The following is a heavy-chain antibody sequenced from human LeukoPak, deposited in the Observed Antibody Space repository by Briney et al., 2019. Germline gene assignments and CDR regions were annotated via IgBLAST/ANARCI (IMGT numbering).Heavy chain of an antibody. CDR2: MNPNSGNT. Sequence: ASVKVSCKASGYTFTSYDINWVRQATGQGLAWMGWMNPNSGNTGYAQKFQGRVTITRNTSISTAYMELSRLRSEDTAVYYCARRGICSSTSCYFHYYYYMDVWGKGTTVTVSS. V-gene: IGHV1-8*03. CDR1: GYTFTSYD. CDR3: ARRGICSSTSCYFHYYYYMDV. J-gene: IGHJ6*03. D-gene: IGHD2-2*01.